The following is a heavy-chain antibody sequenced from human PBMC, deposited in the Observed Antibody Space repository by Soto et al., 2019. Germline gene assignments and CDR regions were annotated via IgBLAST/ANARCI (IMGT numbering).Heavy chain of an antibody. CDR1: GGSFSGYY. D-gene: IGHD6-25*01. Sequence: QVQLQQWGAGLLKPSETLSLTCAVYGGSFSGYYWSWIRQPPGTGLEWMGEINHSGSTNYNPSLKSRVTISVDTSKNQFSLKLSSVTAADTAVYYCARGGSYYYYYGMDVWGQGTTVTVSS. V-gene: IGHV4-34*01. CDR3: ARGGSYYYYYGMDV. CDR2: INHSGST. J-gene: IGHJ6*02.